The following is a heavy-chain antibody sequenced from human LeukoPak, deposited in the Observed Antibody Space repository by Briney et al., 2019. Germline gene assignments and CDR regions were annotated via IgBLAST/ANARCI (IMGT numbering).Heavy chain of an antibody. D-gene: IGHD5-24*01. CDR3: AKIRDGYNWTPRDY. CDR2: IRYDGSNK. CDR1: GFTFSSYG. V-gene: IGHV3-30*02. Sequence: PGGSLRLSCAASGFTFSSYGMHWVRQAPGKGLEGVAFIRYDGSNKYYADSVKGRFTISRDNSKNTLYLQMNSLRAEDTAVYYCAKIRDGYNWTPRDYWGQGTLVTVSS. J-gene: IGHJ4*02.